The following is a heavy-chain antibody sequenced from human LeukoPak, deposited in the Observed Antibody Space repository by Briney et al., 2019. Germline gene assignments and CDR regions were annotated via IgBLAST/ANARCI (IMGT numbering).Heavy chain of an antibody. J-gene: IGHJ4*02. CDR2: ISGSSGNT. CDR1: GLAFSSYA. D-gene: IGHD3-3*01. CDR3: ATKGRNYDFWSGSSNFDY. V-gene: IGHV3-23*01. Sequence: GGSLRLSCAASGLAFSSYAMSWVRQAPGKGLEWVSSISGSSGNTYHADSVKGRFTISRDNSKNTLYLQVNSLRAEDTAVYYCATKGRNYDFWSGSSNFDYWGQGTLVTVSS.